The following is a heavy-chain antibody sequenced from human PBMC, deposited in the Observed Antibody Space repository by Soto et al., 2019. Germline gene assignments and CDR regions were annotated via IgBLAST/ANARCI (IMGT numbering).Heavy chain of an antibody. Sequence: GASVKVSCKASGCTFTSYGISWVRQAPVQVLEWMVCISAYNGNTNYAQKLQGRVTMTTDTSTSTAYMELRSLRSDDTAVYYCGREYCSSTSCYWTRYYYYAMDVWGKGTKLTVSS. CDR3: GREYCSSTSCYWTRYYYYAMDV. V-gene: IGHV1-18*01. CDR1: GCTFTSYG. CDR2: ISAYNGNT. J-gene: IGHJ6*04. D-gene: IGHD2-2*01.